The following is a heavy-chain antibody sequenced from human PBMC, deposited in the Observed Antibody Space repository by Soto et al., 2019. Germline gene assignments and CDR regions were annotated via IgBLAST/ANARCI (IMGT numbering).Heavy chain of an antibody. CDR3: ASRALDSSGYYFDY. Sequence: ASVKVSCKASGYTFSVYYMHWVRQAPGQGLEWMEWINPNSGGTNYAQNFQGRVTMTRDTSISTAYMELSRLRSDDTAVYYCASRALDSSGYYFDYWGQGTLVTVSS. J-gene: IGHJ4*02. D-gene: IGHD3-22*01. V-gene: IGHV1-2*02. CDR1: GYTFSVYY. CDR2: INPNSGGT.